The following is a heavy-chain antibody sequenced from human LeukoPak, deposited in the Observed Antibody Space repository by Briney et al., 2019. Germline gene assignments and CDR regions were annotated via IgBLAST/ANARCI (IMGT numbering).Heavy chain of an antibody. V-gene: IGHV3-23*01. J-gene: IGHJ4*02. CDR1: GFTFSSYA. CDR3: AKDQKDSTSWYFDY. CDR2: ISATASNT. D-gene: IGHD6-13*01. Sequence: PGGSLRLSCAASGFTFSSYAMSWVRQAPGKGLEWVSAISATASNTYYADSVKGRFTISRDNSRNTMYLQMNSLRAEDTALYYCAKDQKDSTSWYFDYWGQGTLVTVSS.